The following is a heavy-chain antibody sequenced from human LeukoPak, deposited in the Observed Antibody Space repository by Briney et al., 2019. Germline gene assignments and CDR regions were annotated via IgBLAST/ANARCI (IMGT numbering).Heavy chain of an antibody. V-gene: IGHV4-31*03. Sequence: ASETLSLTCTVSGGSITSGGYYWSWIRQHPGKGLEWLGYIYYSGSTYYNPSLKSRLTISLDTSKNHFSLKVSSVTAADTAVYYCARGPVRDYSNYWGQGTLVTVSS. CDR3: ARGPVRDYSNY. CDR1: GGSITSGGYY. D-gene: IGHD4-11*01. CDR2: IYYSGST. J-gene: IGHJ4*02.